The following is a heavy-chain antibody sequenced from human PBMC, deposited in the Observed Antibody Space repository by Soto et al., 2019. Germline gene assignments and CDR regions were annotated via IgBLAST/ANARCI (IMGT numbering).Heavy chain of an antibody. Sequence: GGSLRLSCAASGFTFSSYAMHWVRQAPGKGLEWVAVISYDGSNKYYADSVKGRFTISRDNSKNTLYLQMNSLRAEDTAVYYCARGSGIAARYWYFDLWGRGTLVTVSS. CDR1: GFTFSSYA. CDR3: ARGSGIAARYWYFDL. D-gene: IGHD6-6*01. J-gene: IGHJ2*01. V-gene: IGHV3-30*04. CDR2: ISYDGSNK.